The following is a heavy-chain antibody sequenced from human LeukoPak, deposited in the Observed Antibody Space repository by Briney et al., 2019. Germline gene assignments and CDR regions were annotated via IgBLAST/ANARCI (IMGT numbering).Heavy chain of an antibody. CDR3: ASKPTVIKSVYMDV. CDR1: GYSINSGYF. D-gene: IGHD4-17*01. Sequence: SETLSLTCGVSGYSINSGYFWGWMRQPPGKGLEWKGSIYSTGSTYYNPSLNSRVTISTDPSKNQFSLKLTSVTAADTAIYYCASKPTVIKSVYMDVWGKGTTVTVSS. V-gene: IGHV4-38-2*01. J-gene: IGHJ6*03. CDR2: IYSTGST.